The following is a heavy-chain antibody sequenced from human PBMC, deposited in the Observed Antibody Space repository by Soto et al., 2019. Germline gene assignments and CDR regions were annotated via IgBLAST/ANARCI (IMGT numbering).Heavy chain of an antibody. Sequence: EVQLVESGGGLIQPGGSLRLSCAASGFTVSSNYMSWVRQAPGKGLEWVSVIYSGGSTYYADSVKGRFTISRDNSKNTLYLQMNSLRAEDTAVYYCARERLGYCSGGSCYTPYGMDVWGQGTTVTVSS. D-gene: IGHD2-15*01. V-gene: IGHV3-53*01. CDR3: ARERLGYCSGGSCYTPYGMDV. CDR1: GFTVSSNY. CDR2: IYSGGST. J-gene: IGHJ6*02.